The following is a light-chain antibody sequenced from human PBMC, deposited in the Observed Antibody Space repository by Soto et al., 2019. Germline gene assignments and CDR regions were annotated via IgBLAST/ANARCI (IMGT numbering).Light chain of an antibody. V-gene: IGKV3-20*01. CDR3: QQYGSSPET. J-gene: IGKJ3*01. CDR2: GAS. CDR1: QSVSSSY. Sequence: IVLTPSPGPLSLSPGERAPLSCRASQSVSSSYLAWYQQKPGQAPRLLLYGASSRATGIPDRFSGSGSGTDFTLTISRLEPEDFAVYYCQQYGSSPETFGPGTKVDIK.